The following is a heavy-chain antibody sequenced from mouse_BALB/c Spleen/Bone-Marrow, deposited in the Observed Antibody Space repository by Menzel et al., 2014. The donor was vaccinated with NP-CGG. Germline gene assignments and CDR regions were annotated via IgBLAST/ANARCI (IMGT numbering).Heavy chain of an antibody. V-gene: IGHV2-9*02. CDR2: IWAGGST. CDR3: ASPIYYDYPLFAY. CDR1: GFSLTSYG. J-gene: IGHJ3*01. Sequence: VQLQQSGPGLVAPSQSLSITCTVSGFSLTSYGVHWVRQPPGKGLEWLGVIWAGGSTNYNSALMSRLSISKGNSKSQVSLKMNSLQTDDTAMYYCASPIYYDYPLFAYWGQGTLVTVSA. D-gene: IGHD2-4*01.